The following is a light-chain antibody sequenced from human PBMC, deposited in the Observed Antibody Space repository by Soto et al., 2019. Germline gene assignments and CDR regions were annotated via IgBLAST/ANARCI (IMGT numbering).Light chain of an antibody. Sequence: EIVLTQSPATLSLSPGERASLSCRSSQSVSSDLAWYQQKPGQAPRLLIYDASNRATGIPGRFGGSGSGTDFTLTISSLEPEDFAVYYCQQRTNWPAITFGQGTRLE. CDR2: DAS. CDR1: QSVSSD. J-gene: IGKJ5*01. V-gene: IGKV3-11*01. CDR3: QQRTNWPAIT.